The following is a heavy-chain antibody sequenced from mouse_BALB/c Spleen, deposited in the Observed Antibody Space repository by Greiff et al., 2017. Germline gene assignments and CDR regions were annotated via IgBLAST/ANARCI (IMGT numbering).Heavy chain of an antibody. CDR3: ARWGELGAWFAY. Sequence: VKLMESGAELARPGASVKMSCKASGYTFTSYTMHWVKQRPGQGLEWIGYINPSSGYTNYNQKFKDKATLTADKSSSTAYMQLSSLTSEDSAVYYCARWGELGAWFAYWGQGTLVTVSA. D-gene: IGHD4-1*01. V-gene: IGHV1-4*01. CDR2: INPSSGYT. CDR1: GYTFTSYT. J-gene: IGHJ3*01.